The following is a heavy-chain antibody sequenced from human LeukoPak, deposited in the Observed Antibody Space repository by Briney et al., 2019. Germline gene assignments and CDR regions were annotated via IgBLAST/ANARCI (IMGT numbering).Heavy chain of an antibody. CDR2: TYYRSKQYN. D-gene: IGHD2-2*01. Sequence: SQTLSLTCAISGDSFSSNSAAWNWLRQSPSRGLEWLGRTYYRSKQYNDYAVSVKSRITINPDTSKNQFSLQLNSVTPEDTAVYYCARAPGYCSSTSCYEMASFGYYYYMDVWGKGTTVTVSS. CDR3: ARAPGYCSSTSCYEMASFGYYYYMDV. CDR1: GDSFSSNSAA. J-gene: IGHJ6*03. V-gene: IGHV6-1*01.